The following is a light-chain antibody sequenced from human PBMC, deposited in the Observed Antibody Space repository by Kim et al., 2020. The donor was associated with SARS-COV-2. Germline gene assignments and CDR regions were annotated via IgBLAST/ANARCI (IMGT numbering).Light chain of an antibody. V-gene: IGKV3-20*01. J-gene: IGKJ4*01. Sequence: LSPGERATLSCRASQSVSSSFLAWYQQKPGKAPRLLMYGASSRATGIPDRFSGSGSGTDFTLTIIRLEPEDFAVYYCQQYGRSPLTFGGGTKLEI. CDR3: QQYGRSPLT. CDR1: QSVSSSF. CDR2: GAS.